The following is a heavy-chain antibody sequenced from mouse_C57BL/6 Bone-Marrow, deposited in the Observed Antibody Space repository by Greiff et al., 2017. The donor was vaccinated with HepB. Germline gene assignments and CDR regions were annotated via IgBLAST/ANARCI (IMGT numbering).Heavy chain of an antibody. V-gene: IGHV1-54*01. CDR1: GYSFTNYL. Sequence: VQLQQSGAELVRPGTSVKVSCKASGYSFTNYLIEWVKQRPGQGLEWIGVINPGSGGTNYNEKFKGKATLTADKSSSTAYMQLRSLTSEDSAVYFCARRRERYYAMDYWGQGTSVTVSS. J-gene: IGHJ4*01. CDR3: ARRRERYYAMDY. CDR2: INPGSGGT.